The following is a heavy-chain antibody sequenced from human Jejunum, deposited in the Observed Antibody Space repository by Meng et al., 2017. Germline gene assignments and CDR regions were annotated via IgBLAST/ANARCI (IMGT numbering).Heavy chain of an antibody. CDR3: VRGNNYVWGMIP. J-gene: IGHJ5*02. CDR1: GRSLIGYF. CDR2: VSHSGWT. D-gene: IGHD3-16*01. V-gene: IGHV4-34*01. Sequence: HLLPGGSSFLQPSEPLSPTCSVYGRSLIGYFWSWIRRPPGKGLEWIGEVSHSGWTKYNPSLKSRVTISLETSKNQFSLKMSSVTAADTAVYYCVRGNNYVWGMIPWGQGTLVTVSS.